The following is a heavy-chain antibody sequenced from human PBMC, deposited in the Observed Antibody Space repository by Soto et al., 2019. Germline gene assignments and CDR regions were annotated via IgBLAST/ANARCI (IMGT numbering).Heavy chain of an antibody. CDR1: GGSFSGYY. CDR2: INHSGST. V-gene: IGHV4-34*01. D-gene: IGHD6-13*01. CDR3: ARGRVRRGMDV. J-gene: IGHJ6*02. Sequence: LSLTCAVYGGSFSGYYWSWIRQPPGKGLEWIGEINHSGSTNYNPSLKSRVTISVDTSKNQFSLKLSSVTAADTAVYYCARGRVRRGMDVWGQGTTVTVSS.